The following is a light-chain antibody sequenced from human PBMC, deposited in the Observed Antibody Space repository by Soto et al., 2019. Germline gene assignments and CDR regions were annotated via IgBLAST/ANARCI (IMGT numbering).Light chain of an antibody. CDR1: QDISSY. J-gene: IGKJ5*01. Sequence: DIQLTQSPSFLSASVGDRVTISCRASQDISSYLAWYQHKPGKAPKLLIYAASTLQSGVPSRFSGSGSGTQFTLTISSLQPEDFATYYCQQVNSYPPAFGQGTRLEI. CDR2: AAS. CDR3: QQVNSYPPA. V-gene: IGKV1-9*01.